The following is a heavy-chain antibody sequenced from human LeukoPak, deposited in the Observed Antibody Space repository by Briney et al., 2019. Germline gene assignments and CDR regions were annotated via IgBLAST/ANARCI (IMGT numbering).Heavy chain of an antibody. CDR3: AKMQGYFDY. CDR2: ISGSGGSI. Sequence: PGGSLRLSCAASGFTFSSYAMSWVRQAPGKGLEWVSAISGSGGSIYYADSVKGRFTISRDNSKNTLYLQMNGLRVEDTAVYYCAKMQGYFDYWGQGTLVTVSS. J-gene: IGHJ4*02. V-gene: IGHV3-23*01. CDR1: GFTFSSYA.